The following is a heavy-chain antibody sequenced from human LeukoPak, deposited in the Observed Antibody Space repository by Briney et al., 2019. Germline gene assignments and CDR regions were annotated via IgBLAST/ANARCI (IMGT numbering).Heavy chain of an antibody. V-gene: IGHV1-2*02. CDR2: INPNSGGT. CDR1: GYTFTGYY. D-gene: IGHD1-26*01. Sequence: ASVKVSCKASGYTFTGYYMHWVRQAPGQGLEWMGWINPNSGGTNYAQKFQGRVTMTRDTSISTAYMELSRLRSDDTAVYYCARVSRGWEGYFDYWGQGTLVTVSS. J-gene: IGHJ4*02. CDR3: ARVSRGWEGYFDY.